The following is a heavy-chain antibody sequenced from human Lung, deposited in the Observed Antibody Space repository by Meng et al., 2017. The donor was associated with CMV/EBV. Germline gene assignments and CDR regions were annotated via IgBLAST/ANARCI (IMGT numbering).Heavy chain of an antibody. CDR3: SRGDSNGPLY. D-gene: IGHD3-22*01. CDR1: GFTFSDAG. CDR2: IRNRANSHAT. J-gene: IGHJ4*02. V-gene: IGHV3-73*01. Sequence: GGSLRLSFSASGFTFSDAGLHWVRQASGRGLEWIGRIRNRANSHATAYVASVKGRFTISRDDSKNTMYLHMNSLKTDDTAVYYCSRGDSNGPLYWGPGTLVTVSS.